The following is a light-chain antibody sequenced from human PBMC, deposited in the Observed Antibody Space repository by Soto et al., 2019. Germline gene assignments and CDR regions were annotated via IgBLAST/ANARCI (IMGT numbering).Light chain of an antibody. CDR1: QGISNY. CDR2: AAS. Sequence: DIQMTQSPSSLSASVGDRVTITCRASQGISNYLAWYQQKPGKVPKILIYAASTLQSGVPSRFSGSGSGTDFTLTISSLQPEYVATYYCQKYNGAPWTFGQGTKVEIE. CDR3: QKYNGAPWT. J-gene: IGKJ1*01. V-gene: IGKV1-27*01.